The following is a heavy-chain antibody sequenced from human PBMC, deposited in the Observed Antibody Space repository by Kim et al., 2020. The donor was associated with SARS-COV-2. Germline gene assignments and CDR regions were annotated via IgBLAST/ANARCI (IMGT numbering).Heavy chain of an antibody. CDR2: IYYSGST. D-gene: IGHD6-19*01. CDR3: ARDHIAVADYYYYGMDV. Sequence: SETLSLTCTVSGGSVSSGSYYWSWIRQPPGKGLEWIGYIYYSGSTNYNPSLKSRGTISVDTSKNQFSLKLSSVTAADTAVYYCARDHIAVADYYYYGMDVWGQGTTVTVSS. J-gene: IGHJ6*02. V-gene: IGHV4-61*01. CDR1: GGSVSSGSYY.